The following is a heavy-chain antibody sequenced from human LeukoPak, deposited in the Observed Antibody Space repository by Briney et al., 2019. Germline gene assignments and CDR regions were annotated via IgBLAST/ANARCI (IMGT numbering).Heavy chain of an antibody. CDR1: GFTFSSYA. V-gene: IGHV3-23*01. Sequence: GGSLRLSCAASGFTFSSYAMSWLRQAPEKGLEWVSGISSSGGSTNYADSVKGRFTITRDNGRNTLYLQMNSLRAEDTAVYYCARTNWFDPWGQGTLVTVSS. CDR2: ISSSGGST. D-gene: IGHD3/OR15-3a*01. J-gene: IGHJ5*02. CDR3: ARTNWFDP.